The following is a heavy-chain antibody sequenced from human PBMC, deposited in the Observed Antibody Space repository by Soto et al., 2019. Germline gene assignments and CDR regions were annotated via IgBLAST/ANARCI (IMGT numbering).Heavy chain of an antibody. V-gene: IGHV1-69*01. D-gene: IGHD6-6*01. J-gene: IGHJ6*02. CDR1: GGTFSSYA. CDR2: IIPIFGTA. CDR3: ARNLGYSSSSGYYGIDV. Sequence: QVQLVQSGAEVKKPGSSVKVSCKASGGTFSSYAISWVRQAPGQGLEWMGGIIPIFGTANYAQKFQGRVTITADESTSTAYMERSSLRSEDTAVYYCARNLGYSSSSGYYGIDVWGQGTTVTVSS.